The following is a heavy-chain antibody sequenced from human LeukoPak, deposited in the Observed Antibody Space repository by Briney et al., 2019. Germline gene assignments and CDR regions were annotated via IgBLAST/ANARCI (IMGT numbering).Heavy chain of an antibody. Sequence: GGSLRLSCAASGFTLNTYSMNWVRQAPGKGLEWVSSISSDNSHISYADSLRGRFTISRDNAKNSLYLHMSSLRAEDTAVYYCARDFWYSSSLIYWGQGTLVTVSS. D-gene: IGHD6-6*01. V-gene: IGHV3-21*01. CDR3: ARDFWYSSSLIY. J-gene: IGHJ4*02. CDR1: GFTLNTYS. CDR2: ISSDNSHI.